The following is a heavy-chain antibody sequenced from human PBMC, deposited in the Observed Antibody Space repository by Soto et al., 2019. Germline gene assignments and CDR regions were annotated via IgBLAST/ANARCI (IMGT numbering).Heavy chain of an antibody. Sequence: APVKVSCKASRYTFTSYGISWVRQAPGQGLEGMGWISAYNGNTNYAQKLQGRVTMTTDTLTSTAYIELRSLRTDDTAVYYCANSXLSRIPHYYDSSGYMVYWGQGTLVTVSS. J-gene: IGHJ4*02. V-gene: IGHV1-18*04. CDR2: ISAYNGNT. CDR3: ANSXLSRIPHYYDSSGYMVY. D-gene: IGHD3-22*01. CDR1: RYTFTSYG.